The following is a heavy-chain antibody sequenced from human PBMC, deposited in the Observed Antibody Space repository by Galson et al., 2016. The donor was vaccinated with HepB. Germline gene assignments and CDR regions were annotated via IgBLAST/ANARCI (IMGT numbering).Heavy chain of an antibody. CDR3: ARAPPRNRPGGHPFGDY. D-gene: IGHD1-14*01. CDR2: ISAYNGNT. Sequence: SVKVSCKASGYTFTSYGISWVRQAPGQGLEWMGWISAYNGNTNYAQKLQGRVTMTTDTSTSTAYMELRSLRSDDTAVYYCARAPPRNRPGGHPFGDYWGQGTLVTVPS. CDR1: GYTFTSYG. V-gene: IGHV1-18*01. J-gene: IGHJ4*02.